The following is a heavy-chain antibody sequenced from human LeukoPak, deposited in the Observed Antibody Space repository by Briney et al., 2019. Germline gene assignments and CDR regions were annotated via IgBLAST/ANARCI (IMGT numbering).Heavy chain of an antibody. CDR1: GFTFSSYA. V-gene: IGHV3-23*01. CDR2: ISGSAVNT. J-gene: IGHJ4*02. CDR3: AKRLGGRSSSSERAYDY. D-gene: IGHD6-6*01. Sequence: GGSLRLPCAASGFTFSSYAMSWVRQAPGKGLEWVAVISGSAVNTYYADSVKSRFTISRDNSKNTLYLQMNSLRAEDTAVYYCAKRLGGRSSSSERAYDYWGQGTLVTVSS.